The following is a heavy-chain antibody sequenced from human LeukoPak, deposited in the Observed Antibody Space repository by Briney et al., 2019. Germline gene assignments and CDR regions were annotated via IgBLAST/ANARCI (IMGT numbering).Heavy chain of an antibody. D-gene: IGHD2-2*01. J-gene: IGHJ4*02. Sequence: SETLSLTCTVSGGSINSYYWSWIRQPPGKGLEWIGYIYYTGSTEYHPSLKSRVTISLDTSKNQFSLKLTSVTAADTAVYYCARVYQSAEYYFDYWGQGNLVSVSS. V-gene: IGHV4-59*01. CDR1: GGSINSYY. CDR3: ARVYQSAEYYFDY. CDR2: IYYTGST.